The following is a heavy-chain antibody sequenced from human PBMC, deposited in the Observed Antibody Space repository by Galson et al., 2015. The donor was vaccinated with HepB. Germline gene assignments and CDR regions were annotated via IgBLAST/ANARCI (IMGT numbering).Heavy chain of an antibody. CDR3: ARDGVEWELLSSYFDY. CDR1: GFTFSSYS. Sequence: SLRLSCAASGFTFSSYSMNWVRQAPGKGLEWVSYISSSSSTIYYADSVKGRFTISRDNAKNSLYLQMNSLRDEDTAVYYCARDGVEWELLSSYFDYWGQGTLVTVSS. V-gene: IGHV3-48*02. D-gene: IGHD1-26*01. J-gene: IGHJ4*02. CDR2: ISSSSSTI.